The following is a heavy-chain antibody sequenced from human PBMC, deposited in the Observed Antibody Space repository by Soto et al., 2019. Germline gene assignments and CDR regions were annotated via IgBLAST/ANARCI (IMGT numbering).Heavy chain of an antibody. CDR2: IYWDDEK. CDR1: GFSLSSRGVG. J-gene: IGHJ6*02. D-gene: IGHD3-10*01. Sequence: QITLKESGPTLVKPTQTLTLTCTFSGFSLSSRGVGVGWIRQPPGKALEWLALIYWDDEKRYTPSLKSRLTITKDTSKNQEVLTMTNMDPVDTATYYCAHSPLWFGDSWAYAMDVWGQGTTVTVSS. V-gene: IGHV2-5*02. CDR3: AHSPLWFGDSWAYAMDV.